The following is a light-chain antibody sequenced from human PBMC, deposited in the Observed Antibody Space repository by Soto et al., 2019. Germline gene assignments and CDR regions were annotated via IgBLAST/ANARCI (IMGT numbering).Light chain of an antibody. CDR1: SSDVGGYNY. V-gene: IGLV2-14*01. CDR2: DVS. Sequence: QSVLTQPASVSGSHGQSITISCTGTSSDVGGYNYVSWYQQHPGKAPKLMIYDVSNRPSGVSNRFSGSKSGNTASLTISGLQAEDEADYYCSSYTSSSTLYVFGTGTKVTV. CDR3: SSYTSSSTLYV. J-gene: IGLJ1*01.